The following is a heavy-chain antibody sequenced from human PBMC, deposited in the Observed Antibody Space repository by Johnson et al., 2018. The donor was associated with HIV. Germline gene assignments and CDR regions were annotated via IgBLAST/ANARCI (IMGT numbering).Heavy chain of an antibody. J-gene: IGHJ3*01. CDR2: IYSGGST. V-gene: IGHV3-66*01. Sequence: VKLVESGGGVVQPGGSLTLSCADSGFTFSIYAMHWVRQAPGEGLEWVSVIYSGGSTYYADSVKGRFTISRDNSKNTLYLQMNSLRTEDTAVYYCASESRWKYAGGDLWGQGTLVTVSS. CDR3: ASESRWKYAGGDL. CDR1: GFTFSIYA. D-gene: IGHD1-7*01.